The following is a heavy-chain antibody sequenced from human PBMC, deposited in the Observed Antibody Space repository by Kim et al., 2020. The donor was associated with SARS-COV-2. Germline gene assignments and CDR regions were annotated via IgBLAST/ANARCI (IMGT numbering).Heavy chain of an antibody. J-gene: IGHJ6*01. CDR1: GYTLTELS. Sequence: ASVKVSCKVSGYTLTELSMHCVRQAPGKGLEWMGGFDPEDGETIYAQKFQDRVTMTEDTSTDTAYMELSSLRSEDTAMYYCATAIAVAGTTIYYYYGMDV. CDR3: ATAIAVAGTTIYYYYGMDV. V-gene: IGHV1-24*01. CDR2: FDPEDGET. D-gene: IGHD6-19*01.